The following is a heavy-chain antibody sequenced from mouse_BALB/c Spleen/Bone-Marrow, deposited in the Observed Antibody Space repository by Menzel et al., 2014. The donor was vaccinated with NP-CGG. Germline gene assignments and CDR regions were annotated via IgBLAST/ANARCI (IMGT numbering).Heavy chain of an antibody. D-gene: IGHD2-14*01. CDR1: EYEFXSHD. CDR2: INSDGGST. CDR3: ARHNYRYDDYAMDY. Sequence: EVQRVESGGGLVQPGESLKLSCESNEYEFXSHDMSWVRKTPEKRLELVAAINSDGGSTYYPDTMERRFIISRDNTKXTLYLQMSSLRSEDTALYYCARHNYRYDDYAMDYWGQGTSVTVSS. J-gene: IGHJ4*01. V-gene: IGHV5-2*01.